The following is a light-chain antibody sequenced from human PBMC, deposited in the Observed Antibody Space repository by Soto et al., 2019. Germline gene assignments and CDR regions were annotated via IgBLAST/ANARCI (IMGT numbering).Light chain of an antibody. CDR2: EVS. CDR1: SSDVGGYNY. CDR3: SSYTSSSTYV. V-gene: IGLV2-14*01. Sequence: QSALTQPASVSGSPGQSITISCTGTSSDVGGYNYVSWYQQHPGKAPKLMIYEVSKRPSGVSNLFSGSKSGNAASLTISGLEAEYEADYYCSSYTSSSTYVFGTGTKLTVL. J-gene: IGLJ1*01.